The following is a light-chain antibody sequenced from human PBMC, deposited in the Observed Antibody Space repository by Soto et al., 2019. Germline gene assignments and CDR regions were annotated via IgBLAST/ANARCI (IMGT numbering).Light chain of an antibody. CDR1: HDINNL. CDR3: QQYDTLPFT. V-gene: IGKV1-33*01. Sequence: DIQMTQSPSSLSASIEDRVTITCQASHDINNLLNWYQQRPGKAPKLLIYDASNLETGVPSRFSGRGSGTDFTFTINSLQPQDIATFYCQQYDTLPFTFGPGTKVDIK. CDR2: DAS. J-gene: IGKJ3*01.